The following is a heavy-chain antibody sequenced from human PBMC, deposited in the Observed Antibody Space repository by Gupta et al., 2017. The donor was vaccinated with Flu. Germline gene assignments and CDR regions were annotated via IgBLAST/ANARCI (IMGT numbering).Heavy chain of an antibody. CDR3: AKYASSSYNYNPMDV. Sequence: DVQLLGSGGALVRPGGSLSLSCAAAGFTPSNYAMNWVRQAPGKGLEWVASISGGDTYTYYADSVKGRFTISRDSSENTLYLQMNSLRAEDTAIYYCAKYASSSYNYNPMDVWGHGTTVSVSS. D-gene: IGHD6-6*01. J-gene: IGHJ6*02. CDR1: GFTPSNYA. V-gene: IGHV3-23*01. CDR2: ISGGDTYT.